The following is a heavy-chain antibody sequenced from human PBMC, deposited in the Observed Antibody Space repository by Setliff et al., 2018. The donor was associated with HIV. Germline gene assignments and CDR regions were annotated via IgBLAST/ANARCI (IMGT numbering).Heavy chain of an antibody. J-gene: IGHJ6*02. CDR3: ARPVSKYFYGMDV. CDR2: LYHSGSP. V-gene: IGHV4-59*01. CDR1: GGSFSSYY. Sequence: SETLSLTCGVSGGSFSSYYWSWIRQPPGKGLEWIGTLYHSGSPIYNSSLKSRVTISGDPSNNQLSLSLSSVTAADTAVYYCARPVSKYFYGMDVWGLGTTVTVSS.